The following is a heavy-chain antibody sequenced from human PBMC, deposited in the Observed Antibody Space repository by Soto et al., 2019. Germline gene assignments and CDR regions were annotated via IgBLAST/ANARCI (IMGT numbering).Heavy chain of an antibody. CDR2: TNPGSGDT. V-gene: IGHV1-8*01. J-gene: IGHJ5*02. CDR3: ARMATFGYLNWFDX. Sequence: ASVKVSCNASGYSFTNNDVSWVRQATGQGLEWMGCTNPGSGDTGYAQKFQGRVTMTRDISIATAYMELSSLRSDDTAIYYCARMATFGYLNWFDXWGQGTQVTVSX. D-gene: IGHD3-16*01. CDR1: GYSFTNND.